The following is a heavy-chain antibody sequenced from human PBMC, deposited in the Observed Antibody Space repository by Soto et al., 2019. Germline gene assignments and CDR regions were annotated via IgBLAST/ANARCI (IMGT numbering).Heavy chain of an antibody. J-gene: IGHJ4*02. Sequence: QLQLQESGPGLVKPSETLSLTCTVSGGSVSSSSYYWGWVRQPPGKGLEWIGSVYYSGSTYYNPSLESRVTISVDKAKNQFSLKVMFLSAADTAVHYCGRLGGLATISYYFDYWGQGALVTVSS. V-gene: IGHV4-39*01. CDR2: VYYSGST. CDR1: GGSVSSSSYY. D-gene: IGHD3-16*01. CDR3: GRLGGLATISYYFDY.